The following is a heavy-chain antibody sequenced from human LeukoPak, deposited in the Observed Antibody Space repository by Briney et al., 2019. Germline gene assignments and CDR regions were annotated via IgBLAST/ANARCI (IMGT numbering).Heavy chain of an antibody. CDR3: ARELGGTKTGGFDI. CDR1: GFSFSYHD. J-gene: IGHJ3*02. Sequence: GGSLRLSCAASGFSFSYHDMHWVRQAPGKGLECDSSIGAAGANTFYADSVKVRFTISRDNFQSTMYLQMNGLRPEDSAVYYCARELGGTKTGGFDIWGQGTVVTVSS. V-gene: IGHV3-64*02. CDR2: IGAAGANT. D-gene: IGHD1-14*01.